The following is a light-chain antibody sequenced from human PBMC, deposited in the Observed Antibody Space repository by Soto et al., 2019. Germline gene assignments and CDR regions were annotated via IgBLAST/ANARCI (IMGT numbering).Light chain of an antibody. V-gene: IGKV1-39*01. CDR1: QNISNH. J-gene: IGKJ1*01. Sequence: DIQLTQSPSSLSASVGDRVTIACLSDQNISNHLNSYQQKPGKAPKLLIYAASSLQSGVPSRFCGSESETDFTLTISSLQPEDFATYYCQRSYSTWTFGQGTKVDIK. CDR3: QRSYSTWT. CDR2: AAS.